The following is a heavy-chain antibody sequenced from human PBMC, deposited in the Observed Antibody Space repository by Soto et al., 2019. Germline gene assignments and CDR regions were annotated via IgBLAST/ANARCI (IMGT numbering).Heavy chain of an antibody. Sequence: QVQLVQSGAEVRKPGASVKVSCKSSGFAFTGYDINWVRQATGQGLEWMGWMNPNSGNTGSAQKFQGRVTMTRNTSISTAYMELSRLRSEDTAIYFCARVSASPQDYWGEGTLVAVSS. CDR2: MNPNSGNT. CDR1: GFAFTGYD. D-gene: IGHD3-10*01. J-gene: IGHJ4*01. CDR3: ARVSASPQDY. V-gene: IGHV1-8*02.